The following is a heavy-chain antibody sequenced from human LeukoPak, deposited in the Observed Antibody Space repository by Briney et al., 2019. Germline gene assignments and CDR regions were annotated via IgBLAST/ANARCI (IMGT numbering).Heavy chain of an antibody. V-gene: IGHV1-46*01. D-gene: IGHD3-22*01. J-gene: IGHJ4*02. CDR3: ARAKYYDSIGYPLTFDY. Sequence: ASVKVSCKASGYTFTSYYMHWVRQAPGQGLEWMGIISPSGGSTGYAQKFQGRINMTRDTSTGTVYMELSSLTSDDTAVYYCARAKYYDSIGYPLTFDYWGQGTLVTVSS. CDR1: GYTFTSYY. CDR2: ISPSGGST.